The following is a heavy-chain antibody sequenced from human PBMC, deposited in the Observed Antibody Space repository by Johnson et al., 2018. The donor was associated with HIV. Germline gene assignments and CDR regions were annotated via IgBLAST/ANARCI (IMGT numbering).Heavy chain of an antibody. J-gene: IGHJ3*02. Sequence: VQLMESGGGLVQPGGSLRLSCAASGFTVSSSYMSWVRQAPGKGLEWVAVIYSAGSTYYADSVQGRFTISRDNSKNTLYLQMNSLRGDDTAVYYCARECEPARLAFDIWGQGTMVTVSS. CDR3: ARECEPARLAFDI. CDR1: GFTVSSSY. V-gene: IGHV3-66*02. D-gene: IGHD1-14*01. CDR2: IYSAGST.